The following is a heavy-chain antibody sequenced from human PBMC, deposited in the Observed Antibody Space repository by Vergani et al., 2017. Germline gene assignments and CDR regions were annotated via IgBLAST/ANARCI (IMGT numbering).Heavy chain of an antibody. CDR1: GFTFRNYA. J-gene: IGHJ4*02. CDR2: IKSQIDGGTT. V-gene: IGHV3-15*01. CDR3: TTLSPNWAHW. Sequence: EVQLLESGGGLAQPGGSLRLSCAASGFTFRNYAMTWVRQGPGKGLEWVGRIKSQIDGGTTDYAAPVKGRFTISRDDSTNMLYLHMNSLKTEDTAVYYCTTLSPNWAHWWGQGTLVNVSS. D-gene: IGHD7-27*01.